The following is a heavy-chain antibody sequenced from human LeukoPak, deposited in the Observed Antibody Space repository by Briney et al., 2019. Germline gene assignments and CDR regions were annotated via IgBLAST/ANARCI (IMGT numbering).Heavy chain of an antibody. D-gene: IGHD3-22*01. Sequence: GGSLRLSCAASGFTFSSYAMSWVRQAPGKGLEWVSAIRGSGGSTYYADSVKGRFTISRDNSKNTLYLQMNSLRAEDTAVYYCAREITMIVVVITRLFDYWGQGTLVTVSS. CDR3: AREITMIVVVITRLFDY. CDR2: IRGSGGST. CDR1: GFTFSSYA. J-gene: IGHJ4*02. V-gene: IGHV3-23*01.